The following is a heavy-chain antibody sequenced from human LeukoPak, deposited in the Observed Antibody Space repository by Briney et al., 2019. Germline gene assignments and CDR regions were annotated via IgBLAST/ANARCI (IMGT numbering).Heavy chain of an antibody. D-gene: IGHD3-16*01. Sequence: GGSLRLSCAASGFTFSSYAMHWVRQAPGRGLEWVANIDQSGGRNNYVDSVKGRFTISRDNAKNSLFLEMSSLRADDTAVYFCARDVEGGTFDIWGKGTTVSVSS. CDR3: ARDVEGGTFDI. CDR2: IDQSGGRN. CDR1: GFTFSSYA. V-gene: IGHV3-7*05. J-gene: IGHJ3*02.